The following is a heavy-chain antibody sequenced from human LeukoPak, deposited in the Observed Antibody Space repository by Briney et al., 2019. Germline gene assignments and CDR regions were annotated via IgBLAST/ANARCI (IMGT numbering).Heavy chain of an antibody. CDR3: VREVYNGNWFDP. CDR1: GFXFSTYA. D-gene: IGHD1-14*01. J-gene: IGHJ5*02. Sequence: GGSLRLSCSASGFXFSTYAMHWVRQAPGKGLEYVSAISGNGGATYYSDSVKGRFTISRDNSKNTLYLQMSSLRPEDTAVYYCVREVYNGNWFDPWGQGTLVTVSS. V-gene: IGHV3-64D*06. CDR2: ISGNGGAT.